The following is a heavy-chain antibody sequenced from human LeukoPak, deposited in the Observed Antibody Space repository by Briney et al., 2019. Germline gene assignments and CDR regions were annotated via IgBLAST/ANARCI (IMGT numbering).Heavy chain of an antibody. D-gene: IGHD2-21*02. CDR1: GGSISSSSYY. Sequence: SETLSLTCTVSGGSISSSSYYWGWIRQPPWKGLEWIGSIYYSGSTYYNPSLKSRVTISGDTSKNQFSLKLSSVTAADTAVYYCARHRQLAYCGGDCRINDYWGQGTLVTVSS. CDR2: IYYSGST. J-gene: IGHJ4*02. CDR3: ARHRQLAYCGGDCRINDY. V-gene: IGHV4-39*01.